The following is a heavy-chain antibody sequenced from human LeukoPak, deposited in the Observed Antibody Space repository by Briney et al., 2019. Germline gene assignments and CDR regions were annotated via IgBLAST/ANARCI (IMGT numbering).Heavy chain of an antibody. CDR2: ISWNSGSI. J-gene: IGHJ4*02. CDR1: GFTXDDYA. D-gene: IGHD6-19*01. Sequence: XXRLSXXASGFTXDDYAMHWVRQAPGKGLEWVSGISWNSGSIGYADSVKGRFTISRDNAKNSLYLQMNSLRAEDTALYYCAKDMAYSSHSFDYWGQGTLVTVSS. V-gene: IGHV3-9*01. CDR3: AKDMAYSSHSFDY.